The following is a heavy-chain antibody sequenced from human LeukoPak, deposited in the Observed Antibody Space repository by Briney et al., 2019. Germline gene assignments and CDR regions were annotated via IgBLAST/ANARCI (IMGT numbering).Heavy chain of an antibody. V-gene: IGHV4-4*02. D-gene: IGHD3-3*01. CDR1: GGSISSSNW. CDR2: IYHSGST. J-gene: IGHJ4*02. CDR3: ARGQNYDFWSGYSFDY. Sequence: PSETLSLTCAVSGGSISSSNWWSWVRQPPGKGLEWIGEIYHSGSTNYNPSLKSRVTISVDTSKNQFSLNLSSVTAADTAVYYCARGQNYDFWSGYSFDYWGQGTLVTVSS.